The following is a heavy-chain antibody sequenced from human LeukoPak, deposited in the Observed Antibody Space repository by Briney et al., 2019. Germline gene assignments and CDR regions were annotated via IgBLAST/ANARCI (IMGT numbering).Heavy chain of an antibody. D-gene: IGHD5-12*01. Sequence: ASVKVSCKVSGYTLTELSMHWVRQAPGQGLEWVGWINPNNGGTNYAQKFQGRVTMTRDTSISIVYMELSRLRSDDTAVYYCARDGGYSGYDYYYYMDVWGKGTTVTISS. J-gene: IGHJ6*03. CDR1: GYTLTELS. V-gene: IGHV1-2*02. CDR2: INPNNGGT. CDR3: ARDGGYSGYDYYYYMDV.